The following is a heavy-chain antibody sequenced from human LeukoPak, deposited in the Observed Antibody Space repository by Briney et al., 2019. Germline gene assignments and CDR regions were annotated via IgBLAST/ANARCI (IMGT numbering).Heavy chain of an antibody. J-gene: IGHJ6*03. Sequence: SETLSLTCSVSGVSIRSYSWSWIRQPSGKGLEWIGRIQTSGSTNYNPSLRSRVTMSVDTSKNQFSLKLSSVTAADTAVYYCARDRNYYYYYMDVWGKGTTVTVSS. V-gene: IGHV4-4*07. CDR1: GVSIRSYS. CDR2: IQTSGST. CDR3: ARDRNYYYYYMDV.